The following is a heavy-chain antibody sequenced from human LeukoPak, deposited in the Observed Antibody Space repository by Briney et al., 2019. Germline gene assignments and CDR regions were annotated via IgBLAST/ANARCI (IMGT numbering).Heavy chain of an antibody. Sequence: GGSLRLSCAASGFTFSSYAMSWVRQAPGKGLEWVANIKQDGSEKYYVDSVKDRFTISRDNAKESLYLQMNSLRAEDAAVYYCARRACSSTSCFEDYWGQGTLVTVSS. CDR1: GFTFSSYA. CDR2: IKQDGSEK. CDR3: ARRACSSTSCFEDY. J-gene: IGHJ4*02. V-gene: IGHV3-7*01. D-gene: IGHD2-2*01.